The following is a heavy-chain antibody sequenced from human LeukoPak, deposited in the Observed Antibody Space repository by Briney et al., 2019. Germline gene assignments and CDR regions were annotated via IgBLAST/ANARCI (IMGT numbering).Heavy chain of an antibody. Sequence: GGSLRLSCTASGVNFGDFGMSWVGQAPGKGLEWVSFMRSEGYGGTTEYAASVEGRFTISRDDSKSIVYLEMKSLKTEDTALYFCTRVFSGWLPFYFDYWGQGALVTVSS. J-gene: IGHJ4*02. V-gene: IGHV3-49*04. CDR3: TRVFSGWLPFYFDY. CDR2: MRSEGYGGTT. D-gene: IGHD5-12*01. CDR1: GVNFGDFG.